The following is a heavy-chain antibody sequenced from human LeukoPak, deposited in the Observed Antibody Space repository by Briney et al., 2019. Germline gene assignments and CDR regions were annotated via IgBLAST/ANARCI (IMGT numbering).Heavy chain of an antibody. D-gene: IGHD1-7*01. J-gene: IGHJ6*02. V-gene: IGHV1-46*01. CDR2: INPSGGST. CDR1: GYTFTSYY. CDR3: ARDSGTTHYGMDV. Sequence: GASVKVSCKASGYTFTSYYMHWVRQAPGQGLEWMGIINPSGGSTSYAQKFRGRVTMTRDTSTSTVYMELSSLRSEDTAVYYCARDSGTTHYGMDVWGQGTTVTVSS.